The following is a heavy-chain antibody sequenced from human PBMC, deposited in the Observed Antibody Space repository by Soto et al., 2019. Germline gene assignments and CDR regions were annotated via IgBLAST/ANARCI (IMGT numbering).Heavy chain of an antibody. J-gene: IGHJ3*02. CDR2: IYSGGST. CDR3: ARVHGRRGRAEDPSSGWYWDAFDI. D-gene: IGHD6-19*01. CDR1: GFTVSSNY. V-gene: IGHV3-66*01. Sequence: GGSLRLSCAASGFTVSSNYMSWVRQAPGKGLEWVSVIYSGGSTYYADSVKGRFTISRDNSKNTLYLQMNSLRAEDTAVYYCARVHGRRGRAEDPSSGWYWDAFDIWGQGTMVTVSS.